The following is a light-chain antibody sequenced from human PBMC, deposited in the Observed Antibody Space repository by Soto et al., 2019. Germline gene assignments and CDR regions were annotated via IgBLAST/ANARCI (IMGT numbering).Light chain of an antibody. CDR1: SSDIGGYDY. V-gene: IGLV2-14*01. CDR3: CSYTRTSNHYF. CDR2: EVR. J-gene: IGLJ1*01. Sequence: QSVLAQPASVSGSPGQSITISCTGTSSDIGGYDYVPWYQQRPGKAPKLMIYEVRYRPSGVSNRFSGSKSGNTASLTISGLQAEDEAVYYCCSYTRTSNHYFFGSGTKVTVL.